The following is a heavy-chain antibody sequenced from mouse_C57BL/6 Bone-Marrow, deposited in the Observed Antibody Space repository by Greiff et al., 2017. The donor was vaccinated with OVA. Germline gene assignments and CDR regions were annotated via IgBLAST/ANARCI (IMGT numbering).Heavy chain of an antibody. CDR2: INPGSGGT. V-gene: IGHV1-54*01. CDR1: GYAFTNYL. CDR3: ARSGGLAY. Sequence: VQLQQSGAELVRPGTSVKVSCKASGYAFTNYLIEWVKQRPGQGLEWIRVINPGSGGTNYNEKFKGKATLTADKSSSTAYMQLSSLTSEDSAVYFCARSGGLAYWGQGTLVTVSA. D-gene: IGHD1-1*02. J-gene: IGHJ3*01.